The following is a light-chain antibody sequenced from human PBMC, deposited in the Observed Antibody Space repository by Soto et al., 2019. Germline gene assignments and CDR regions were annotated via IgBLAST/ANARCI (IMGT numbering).Light chain of an antibody. Sequence: EVVLTQSPVTLSLSPGESATLSFRASQSFRGLLAWYQQKPGQAPRILIYGASSRATGIPDRFSGSGSGTDFTLTISRLETEDFAVFYCQHYDSLTITFGQGTRLEIK. J-gene: IGKJ5*01. CDR3: QHYDSLTIT. CDR1: QSFRGL. V-gene: IGKV3-20*01. CDR2: GAS.